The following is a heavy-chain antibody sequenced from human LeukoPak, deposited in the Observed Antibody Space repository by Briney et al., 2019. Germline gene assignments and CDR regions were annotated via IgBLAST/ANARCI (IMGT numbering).Heavy chain of an antibody. V-gene: IGHV3-7*01. D-gene: IGHD6-19*01. CDR1: GFTCSSYW. J-gene: IGHJ4*02. Sequence: GGSLRLSCAASGFTCSSYWMSWVRQAPGKGLEWVANIKQGGSEKYYVGSVKGRFTISRDNAKNSLYLQMNSLRAEDTAVYYCARIRRGWSQNWDYWGKGTLVTVSS. CDR2: IKQGGSEK. CDR3: ARIRRGWSQNWDY.